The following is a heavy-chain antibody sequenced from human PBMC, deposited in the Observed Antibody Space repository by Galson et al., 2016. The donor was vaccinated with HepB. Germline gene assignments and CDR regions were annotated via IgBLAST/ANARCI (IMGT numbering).Heavy chain of an antibody. V-gene: IGHV1-24*01. J-gene: IGHJ6*02. D-gene: IGHD3-10*01. CDR3: AKDTPMGRGVHVNYYYYGLDV. CDR2: INPETGET. Sequence: SVKVSCKVSGYTLIQLSMHWVRQARGNGLEWMGGINPETGETVYSPTFKGRVSVSEAASANTVYMELYSLTSDDTAVYYCAKDTPMGRGVHVNYYYYGLDVWGPGTTVTVSS. CDR1: GYTLIQLS.